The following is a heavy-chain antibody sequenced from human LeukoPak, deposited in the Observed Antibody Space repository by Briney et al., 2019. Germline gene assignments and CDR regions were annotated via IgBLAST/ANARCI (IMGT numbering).Heavy chain of an antibody. CDR3: ARGYSCGSNWFDP. V-gene: IGHV4-61*02. CDR1: GGSISSGSYY. J-gene: IGHJ5*02. Sequence: SETLSLTCTVSGGSISSGSYYWSWIRQPAGKGLEWIGRIYTSGSTNYNPSLKSRVTMSVDTSKNQFSLKLSSVTAADTAVYYCARGYSCGSNWFDPWGQGTLVTVSS. CDR2: IYTSGST. D-gene: IGHD6-25*01.